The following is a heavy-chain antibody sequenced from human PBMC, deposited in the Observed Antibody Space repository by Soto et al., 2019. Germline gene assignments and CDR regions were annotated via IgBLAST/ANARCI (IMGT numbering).Heavy chain of an antibody. J-gene: IGHJ4*02. Sequence: EVQLVESGGGLVKPGGSLRLSCTGSGFPFSAYNINWVRQAPGKGLEWVSYITVGSSHIYQPNSMKGRFTISRDDAKNSVYLQIDSLRDEDTALYYCSRSPEVGVRGAYWGQGTLVTVSS. V-gene: IGHV3-21*01. CDR1: GFPFSAYN. D-gene: IGHD3-16*01. CDR3: SRSPEVGVRGAY. CDR2: ITVGSSHI.